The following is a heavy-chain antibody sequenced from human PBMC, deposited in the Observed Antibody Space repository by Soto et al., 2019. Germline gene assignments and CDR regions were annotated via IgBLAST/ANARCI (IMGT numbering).Heavy chain of an antibody. V-gene: IGHV3-23*01. D-gene: IGHD3-16*01. Sequence: EGQLLQSGGDLGQPGGSLRLSCAGSGLTLRSYAMTWIRQTPEKGLEWVSTISGRSGVPSYADSVNGRFTVSRDNSKNTLYLQINSLRPDDTAIYYCAKGGPFTGGFYPWGQGTLVTVAS. CDR3: AKGGPFTGGFYP. CDR2: ISGRSGVP. CDR1: GLTLRSYA. J-gene: IGHJ5*02.